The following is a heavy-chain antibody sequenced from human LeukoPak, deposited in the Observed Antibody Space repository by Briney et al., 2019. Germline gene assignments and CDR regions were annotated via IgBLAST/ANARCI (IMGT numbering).Heavy chain of an antibody. J-gene: IGHJ5*02. CDR3: ARDPRWLTPDCPSPSCYENYFPP. CDR1: GYSISSGYQ. D-gene: IGHD2-2*01. CDR2: IYHSGSA. V-gene: IGHV4-38-2*02. Sequence: PSETLSLTCAVSGYSISSGYQWAWIRQSPGKGLEWIGSIYHSGSAHYNPSLKSRVSISVETSKNQFSLKMYSVTAADTAVYYCARDPRWLTPDCPSPSCYENYFPPWGQGTLVTVSS.